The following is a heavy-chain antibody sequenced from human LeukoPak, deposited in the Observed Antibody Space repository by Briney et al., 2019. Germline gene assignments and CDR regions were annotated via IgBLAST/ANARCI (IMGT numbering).Heavy chain of an antibody. Sequence: SQTLSLTCAISGDSVSSNSAAWNWIRQSPSRGLEWLGRTYYRSKWYNDYAVSVKSRITINPDTSKNQFSLKLSSVTAADTAVYYCARRYYDILTGYQHFDYWGQGTLVTVSS. CDR2: TYYRSKWYN. CDR1: GDSVSSNSAA. D-gene: IGHD3-9*01. V-gene: IGHV6-1*01. J-gene: IGHJ4*02. CDR3: ARRYYDILTGYQHFDY.